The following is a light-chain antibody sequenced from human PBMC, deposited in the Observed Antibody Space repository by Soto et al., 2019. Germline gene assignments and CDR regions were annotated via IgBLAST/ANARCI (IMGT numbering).Light chain of an antibody. Sequence: EIVLTQSPATLSLSPGERVTLSCRASQSVSSYLAWYQQKPGQAPRLLIYDASNRATGIPARFSGSGSGTDFTLTISSLEPEDFAVYYCQQRSIWPPLTFGGGTKVEIK. V-gene: IGKV3-11*01. CDR1: QSVSSY. J-gene: IGKJ4*01. CDR3: QQRSIWPPLT. CDR2: DAS.